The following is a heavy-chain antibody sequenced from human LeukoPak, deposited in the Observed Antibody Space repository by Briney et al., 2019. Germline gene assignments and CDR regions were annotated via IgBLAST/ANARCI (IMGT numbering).Heavy chain of an antibody. CDR2: ISSSSSYI. CDR3: ARDYDFWSGYSYNWFDP. CDR1: GFTFSSYS. V-gene: IGHV3-21*01. J-gene: IGHJ5*02. D-gene: IGHD3-3*01. Sequence: PGGSLRLPCAASGFTFSSYSMNWVRQAPGKGPEWVSSISSSSSYIYYADSVKGRFTISRDNAKNSLYLQMNSLRAEDTAVYYCARDYDFWSGYSYNWFDPWGQGTLVTVSS.